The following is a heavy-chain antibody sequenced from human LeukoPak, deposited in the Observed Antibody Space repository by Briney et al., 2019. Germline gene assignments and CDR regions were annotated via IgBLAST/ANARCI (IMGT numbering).Heavy chain of an antibody. CDR3: SKLAVASADS. V-gene: IGHV3-48*03. D-gene: IGHD6-19*01. Sequence: PGGSLRLSCAASGFSFSDYEMNWVRQSPAKGLEWVSNISPNGGTKCYAGSVKGRFTISRDNAKNSLYLQMNSLRAEDTGVYFCSKLAVASADSWGQGTLVTVSS. J-gene: IGHJ4*02. CDR2: ISPNGGTK. CDR1: GFSFSDYE.